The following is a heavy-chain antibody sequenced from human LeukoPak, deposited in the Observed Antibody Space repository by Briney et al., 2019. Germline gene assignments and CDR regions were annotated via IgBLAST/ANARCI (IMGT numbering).Heavy chain of an antibody. Sequence: SETLSLTCTVSGGSISSYYWSWIRQPPGKGLEWIGYIYYSGSTNYNPSLKSRVTISVDTSKNQFSLKLSSVTAADTAVYYCARVGYYYYDVDVWGQGTTVTVSS. CDR2: IYYSGST. CDR3: ARVGYYYYDVDV. CDR1: GGSISSYY. V-gene: IGHV4-59*01. J-gene: IGHJ6*02.